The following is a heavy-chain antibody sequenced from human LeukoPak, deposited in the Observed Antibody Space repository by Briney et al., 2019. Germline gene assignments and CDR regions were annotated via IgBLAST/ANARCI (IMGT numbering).Heavy chain of an antibody. CDR1: GGSFSGYY. D-gene: IGHD3-10*01. Sequence: SETLSLTCAVYGGSFSGYYWSWIRQPPGKGLEWIGEINHSGSTNYNPSLKSRVTISVDTSKNQFSLKLSSVTAADTAVYYCARFLVRGVIIRYFDYWGQGTLVTVSS. CDR2: INHSGST. J-gene: IGHJ4*02. V-gene: IGHV4-34*01. CDR3: ARFLVRGVIIRYFDY.